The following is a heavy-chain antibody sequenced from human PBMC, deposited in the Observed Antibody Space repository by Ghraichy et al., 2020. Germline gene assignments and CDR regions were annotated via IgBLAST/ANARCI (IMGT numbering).Heavy chain of an antibody. CDR3: AGNPYYYGSGSYYPRPNYYYYYGMDV. CDR2: IYYSGST. CDR1: GGSISSYY. Sequence: SETLSLTCTVSGGSISSYYWSWIRQPPGKGLEWIGYIYYSGSTNYNPSLKSRVTISVDTSKNQFSLKLSSVTAADTAVYYCAGNPYYYGSGSYYPRPNYYYYYGMDVWGQGTTVTVSS. D-gene: IGHD3-10*01. J-gene: IGHJ6*02. V-gene: IGHV4-59*01.